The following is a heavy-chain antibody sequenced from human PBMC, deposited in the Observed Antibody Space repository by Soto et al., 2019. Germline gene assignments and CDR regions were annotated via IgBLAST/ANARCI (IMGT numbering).Heavy chain of an antibody. D-gene: IGHD5-12*01. J-gene: IGHJ6*02. V-gene: IGHV3-64*01. Sequence: VPLVESGGGLVQPGGSPRLSCAASGFTFSSYAMHWVRQAPGKGLEYVSAISSNGGSTYYANSVKGRFTISRDNSSNTVYLQMGSLRAEDMAVYYCARGYAYYNTDVWGQGTTVTVSS. CDR3: ARGYAYYNTDV. CDR1: GFTFSSYA. CDR2: ISSNGGST.